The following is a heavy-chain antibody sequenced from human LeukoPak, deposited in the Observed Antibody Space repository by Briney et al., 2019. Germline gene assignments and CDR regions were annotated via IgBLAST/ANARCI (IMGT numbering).Heavy chain of an antibody. D-gene: IGHD6-13*01. V-gene: IGHV4-38-2*01. CDR2: IYHSGST. J-gene: IGHJ4*02. Sequence: SETLSLTCAVSGYSISGGYYWGWIRQPPGKGLEWIGSIYHSGSTYYNPSLMSRVTISVDTSKNQFSLRLSSVTAADTAVYYCARSKSSSWYFDYWGQGTLVPVSS. CDR3: ARSKSSSWYFDY. CDR1: GYSISGGYY.